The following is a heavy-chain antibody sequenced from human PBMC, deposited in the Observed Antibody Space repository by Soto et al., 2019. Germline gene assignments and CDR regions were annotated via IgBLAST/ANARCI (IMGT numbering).Heavy chain of an antibody. CDR3: ARVWGPLKAAVDDS. D-gene: IGHD6-13*01. Sequence: DSVKGRFTITRDDSKNTLYLQMNSLSSEDTGVYYCARVWGPLKAAVDDSWGQGTLVTVSS. J-gene: IGHJ4*02. V-gene: IGHV3-30*01.